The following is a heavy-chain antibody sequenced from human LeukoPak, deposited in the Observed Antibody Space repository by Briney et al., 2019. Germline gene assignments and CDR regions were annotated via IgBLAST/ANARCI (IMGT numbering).Heavy chain of an antibody. Sequence: SETLSHTCSVSGDSISSGGFYWSWIRQPPGKGLEWIGYIHSSGNTYYNPSLKSRVFISVDASKNQFSLKVTSVTAADTAVYYCARERSMVRGISWFDPWGQGTLVTVSS. D-gene: IGHD3-10*01. CDR2: IHSSGNT. V-gene: IGHV4-30-4*01. CDR1: GDSISSGGFY. J-gene: IGHJ5*02. CDR3: ARERSMVRGISWFDP.